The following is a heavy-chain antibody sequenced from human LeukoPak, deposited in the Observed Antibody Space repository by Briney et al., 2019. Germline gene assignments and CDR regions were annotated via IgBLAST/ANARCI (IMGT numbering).Heavy chain of an antibody. CDR2: IYHSGST. V-gene: IGHV4-4*02. D-gene: IGHD4-17*01. CDR1: GAPMSSTKW. CDR3: VTSTVMDEYCFDY. Sequence: SGTLSLTCAVSGAPMSSTKWWSWVRQPPGKGLEWIGEIYHSGSTNYNPSLKSRITISLDKSKNQFSLNMNSVTAADTAVYYCVTSTVMDEYCFDYWAQGTLVTVSS. J-gene: IGHJ4*02.